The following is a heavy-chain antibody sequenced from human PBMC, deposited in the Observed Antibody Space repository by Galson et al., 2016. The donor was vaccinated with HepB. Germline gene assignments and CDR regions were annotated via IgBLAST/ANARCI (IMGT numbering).Heavy chain of an antibody. CDR2: IRGDGAIT. J-gene: IGHJ4*02. V-gene: IGHV3-74*01. CDR3: TISDYGDY. Sequence: SLRLSCAASGITLSGYWMHWVRQVPGKGLVWVSRIRGDGAITYYADSVEGRFTISRDNAKNTLYLQMNNLGAEATAVYYCTISDYGDYWGQGTLVTVSS. CDR1: GITLSGYW.